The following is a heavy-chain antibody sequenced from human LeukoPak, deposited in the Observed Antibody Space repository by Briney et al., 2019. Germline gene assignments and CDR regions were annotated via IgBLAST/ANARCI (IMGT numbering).Heavy chain of an antibody. V-gene: IGHV4-59*01. CDR1: GGSISSYY. Sequence: SETLSLTCTVSGGSISSYYWSWIRQPPGKGLEWIGYIYYSGSTNYNPSLKSRVTISVDTSKNQFSLKLSSVTAADTAVYYCARSGFYDILTGYPTEYFQHWGQGTLVTVSS. J-gene: IGHJ1*01. CDR2: IYYSGST. CDR3: ARSGFYDILTGYPTEYFQH. D-gene: IGHD3-9*01.